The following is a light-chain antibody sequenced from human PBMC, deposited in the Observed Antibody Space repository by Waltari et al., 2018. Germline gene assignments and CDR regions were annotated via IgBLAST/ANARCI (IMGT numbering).Light chain of an antibody. J-gene: IGKJ1*01. Sequence: VLTQSPGTLSLSPGERATLSCRASQSISTYLVWYQQRPGHAPRLLIYAASTRATGIPDRFSGSGFGTDFTLTISRLEPEDFAMYYCQNHERLPATFGQGTKVEIK. CDR1: QSISTY. CDR3: QNHERLPAT. CDR2: AAS. V-gene: IGKV3-20*01.